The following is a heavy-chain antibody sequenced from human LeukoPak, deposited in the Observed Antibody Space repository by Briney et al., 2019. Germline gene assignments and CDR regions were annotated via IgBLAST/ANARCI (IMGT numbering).Heavy chain of an antibody. CDR2: ISSSSSYI. Sequence: GGSLRLSCAASGFTFSGYSMNWVRQAPGKGLEWVSSISSSSSYIYYADSVKGRFTISRDNAKNSLYLQMNSLRAEDTAVYYCAREGRSGGGDIWGQGTMVTVSS. J-gene: IGHJ3*02. V-gene: IGHV3-21*01. CDR3: AREGRSGGGDI. D-gene: IGHD3-10*01. CDR1: GFTFSGYS.